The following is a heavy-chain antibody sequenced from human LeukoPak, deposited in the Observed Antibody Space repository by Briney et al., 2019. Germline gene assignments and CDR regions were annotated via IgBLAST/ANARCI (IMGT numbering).Heavy chain of an antibody. CDR1: GYTFTSYD. Sequence: ASVKVSCKASGYTFTSYDINWVRQATGQGLEWMGWMNPNSGNTGYAQKFQGRVTMTRDTSISTAYMELSRLRSDDTAVYYCARVVYAHYYMDVWGKGTTVTVSS. D-gene: IGHD2-8*01. CDR2: MNPNSGNT. V-gene: IGHV1-8*01. CDR3: ARVVYAHYYMDV. J-gene: IGHJ6*03.